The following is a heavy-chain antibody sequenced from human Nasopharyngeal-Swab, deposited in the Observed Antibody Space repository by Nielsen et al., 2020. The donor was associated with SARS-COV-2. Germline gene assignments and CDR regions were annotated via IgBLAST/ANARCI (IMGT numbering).Heavy chain of an antibody. CDR3: ARLPGIAAAGRERYYYYYMDV. CDR1: GGTFSSYA. V-gene: IGHV1-69*13. J-gene: IGHJ6*03. CDR2: IIPIFGTA. D-gene: IGHD6-13*01. Sequence: SVKVSCKASGGTFSSYAISWVRQAPGQGLEWMGGIIPIFGTANYARKFQGRVTITADESTSTAYMELSSLRSEDTAVYYCARLPGIAAAGRERYYYYYMDVWGKGTTVTVSS.